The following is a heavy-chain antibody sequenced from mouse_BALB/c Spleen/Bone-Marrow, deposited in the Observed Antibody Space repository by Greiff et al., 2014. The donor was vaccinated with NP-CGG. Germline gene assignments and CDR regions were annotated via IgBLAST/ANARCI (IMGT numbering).Heavy chain of an antibody. Sequence: QVQLQQSGAELVEPGAPVKLSCKASGYTFTSYWMNWVKQRPGRGLEWIGRIDPSDSETHYNQKFKDKATLTVDKSSSTAYIQLSSLTSEDSAVYYCARSHGYYPYWYFDVWGAGTTVTVSS. CDR2: IDPSDSET. CDR1: GYTFTSYW. J-gene: IGHJ1*01. V-gene: IGHV1-69*02. D-gene: IGHD2-3*01. CDR3: ARSHGYYPYWYFDV.